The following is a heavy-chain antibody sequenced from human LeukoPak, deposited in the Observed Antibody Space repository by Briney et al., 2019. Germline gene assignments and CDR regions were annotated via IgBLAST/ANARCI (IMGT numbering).Heavy chain of an antibody. J-gene: IGHJ4*02. CDR2: IDHFGNT. CDR3: ARGYKTHQTFYNYQFFDY. V-gene: IGHV4-34*01. D-gene: IGHD1-1*01. CDR1: GGSFSGYY. Sequence: TSETVSLTCAVYGGSFSGYYWNWIRQSPVKGLEWIGEIDHFGNTNYNPSLKSRVTILGDTSKNQFSRRLNSVTAADTAVYYCARGYKTHQTFYNYQFFDYWGQGTQVTLSS.